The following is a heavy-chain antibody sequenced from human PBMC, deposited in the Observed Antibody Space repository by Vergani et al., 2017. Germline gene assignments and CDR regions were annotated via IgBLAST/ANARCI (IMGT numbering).Heavy chain of an antibody. CDR3: ARGLRNYSYYMDV. J-gene: IGHJ6*03. D-gene: IGHD2-21*02. CDR2: IYYSGST. V-gene: IGHV4-39*01. Sequence: QVQLQESGPGLVKPSETLSLTCTVSGGSISSYYWGWIRQPPGKGLEWIGSIYYSGSTYYNPSLKSRVTISVDTSKNQFSLKLSSVTAADTAVYYCARGLRNYSYYMDVWGKGTTVTVSS. CDR1: GGSISSYY.